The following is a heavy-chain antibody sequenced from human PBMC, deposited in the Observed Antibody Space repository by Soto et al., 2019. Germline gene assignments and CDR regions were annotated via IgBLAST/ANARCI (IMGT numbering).Heavy chain of an antibody. CDR2: IYYSGST. D-gene: IGHD6-6*01. CDR3: AREDSSSSGVMDV. V-gene: IGHV4-31*03. J-gene: IGHJ6*02. Sequence: QVQLQESGPGLVKPSQTLSLTCTVSGGSISSGGYYWSWIRQHPGKGLEWIGYIYYSGSTYYNPSLELRVTISGDTSKNQFSLRLSSVTAGDTAVYYCAREDSSSSGVMDVWVLGTTVTVSS. CDR1: GGSISSGGYY.